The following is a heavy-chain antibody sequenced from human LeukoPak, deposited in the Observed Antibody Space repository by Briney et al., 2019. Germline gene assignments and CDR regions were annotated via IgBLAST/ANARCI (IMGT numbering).Heavy chain of an antibody. CDR1: GFTFSSYA. V-gene: IGHV3-23*01. D-gene: IGHD5-12*01. Sequence: GGSLRLSCAASGFTFSSYAMSWVRQAPGKGLEWVSAISGSGGSTYYADSVKGRFTISRDNSKNTLYLQMNSLRAEDTAVYYCAKDTGSGYDYFSYYFDYWGQGTLVTVSS. CDR2: ISGSGGST. J-gene: IGHJ4*02. CDR3: AKDTGSGYDYFSYYFDY.